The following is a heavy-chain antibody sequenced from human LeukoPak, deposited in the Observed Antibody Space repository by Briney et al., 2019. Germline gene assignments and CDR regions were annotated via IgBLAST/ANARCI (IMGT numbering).Heavy chain of an antibody. V-gene: IGHV3-48*03. CDR3: ARETWSGYYKGFDY. Sequence: GGSLRLFCAASGFTFSSYEMNWARQAPGKGLEWVSYISSSGSTIYYADSVKGRFTISRDNAKNSLYLQMNSLRAEDTAVYYCARETWSGYYKGFDYWGQGTLVTVSS. CDR1: GFTFSSYE. J-gene: IGHJ4*02. D-gene: IGHD3-3*01. CDR2: ISSSGSTI.